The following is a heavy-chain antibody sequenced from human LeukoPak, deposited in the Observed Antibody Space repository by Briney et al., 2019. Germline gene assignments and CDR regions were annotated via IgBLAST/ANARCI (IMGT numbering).Heavy chain of an antibody. V-gene: IGHV4-39*01. Sequence: SETLSLTCTVSGGSISSSSYYWGWIRQPAGKGLEWFGSIYYSGSTYYHPSLKRRVTISVDTSKNQFSLKLSSVTAADTAVYYCARHEVVVVPAAMDYWGQGTLVTVSS. CDR3: ARHEVVVVPAAMDY. CDR2: IYYSGST. J-gene: IGHJ4*02. D-gene: IGHD2-2*01. CDR1: GGSISSSSYY.